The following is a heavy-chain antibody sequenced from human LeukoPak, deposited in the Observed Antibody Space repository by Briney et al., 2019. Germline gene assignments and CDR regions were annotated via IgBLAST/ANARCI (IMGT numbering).Heavy chain of an antibody. Sequence: SQTLSLTCTVSGGSISSGSYYWSWIRQPAGKGLEWIGRIYTSGTTNYNPSLKSRVTISGDTSKNQFSLKLSSVTAADTAVYYCARVTMVRGVPSLDYWGQGTLVTVSS. CDR1: GGSISSGSYY. CDR3: ARVTMVRGVPSLDY. V-gene: IGHV4-61*02. CDR2: IYTSGTT. J-gene: IGHJ4*02. D-gene: IGHD3-10*01.